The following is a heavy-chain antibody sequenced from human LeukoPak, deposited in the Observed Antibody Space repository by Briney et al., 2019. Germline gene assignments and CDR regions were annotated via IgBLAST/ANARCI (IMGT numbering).Heavy chain of an antibody. V-gene: IGHV1-2*02. D-gene: IGHD4-17*01. Sequence: ASVKVSCKASGYTFTGYYMHWVRQAPGQGLEWMGWINPNSGGTNYAQKFQGRVTMTRDTSISTAYMELSRLRSDDTAVYYCARDAYGDGWSDPWGQGTLVTVSS. CDR2: INPNSGGT. J-gene: IGHJ5*02. CDR3: ARDAYGDGWSDP. CDR1: GYTFTGYY.